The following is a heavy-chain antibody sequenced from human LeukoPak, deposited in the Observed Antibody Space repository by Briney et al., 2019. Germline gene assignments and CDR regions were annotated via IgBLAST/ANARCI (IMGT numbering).Heavy chain of an antibody. CDR2: MNPNRGNT. D-gene: IGHD5-18*01. J-gene: IGHJ6*02. Sequence: GASVKVSCKASGYTFTSYDINWVRQATGQGLEWMGWMNPNRGNTGYAQKFKGRVTMTRNTSISTVYMELSSLRSEDTAVYYCARGLGELWLPVPTRPYGMDVWGQGTTVTVSS. CDR3: ARGLGELWLPVPTRPYGMDV. V-gene: IGHV1-8*01. CDR1: GYTFTSYD.